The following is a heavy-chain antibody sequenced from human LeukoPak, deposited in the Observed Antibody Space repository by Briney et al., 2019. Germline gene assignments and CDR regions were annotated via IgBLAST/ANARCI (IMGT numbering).Heavy chain of an antibody. CDR3: ARGRYRGWFDP. D-gene: IGHD1-1*01. Sequence: SETLSLTCAVYGGSFSGYYWSWIRQPPGKGLEWMGEINHNGSTNYNPSLKSRVTISVDTSKVQFYLKLSSGSAADAAVYYCARGRYRGWFDPWGQGTLVTVSS. CDR1: GGSFSGYY. V-gene: IGHV4-34*01. J-gene: IGHJ5*02. CDR2: INHNGST.